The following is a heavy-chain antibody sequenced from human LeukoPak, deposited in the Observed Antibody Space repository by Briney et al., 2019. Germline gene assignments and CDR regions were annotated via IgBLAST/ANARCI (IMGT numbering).Heavy chain of an antibody. CDR2: ISSSSSTI. V-gene: IGHV3-48*01. D-gene: IGHD3-22*01. CDR3: VRGYNSFDP. Sequence: GGSLRLSCAASGSTFSSYSMNWVRQAPGKGLEWVSYISSSSSTIYYADSVKGRFTISRDNAKNSLYLQMNSLRIEDTALYYCVRGYNSFDPWGQGTQVTVSS. J-gene: IGHJ5*02. CDR1: GSTFSSYS.